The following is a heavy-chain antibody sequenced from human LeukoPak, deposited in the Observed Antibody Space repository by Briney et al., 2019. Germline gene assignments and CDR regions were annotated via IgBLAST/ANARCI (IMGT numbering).Heavy chain of an antibody. CDR3: ARLGYYPSYFDH. CDR2: ISFDGTT. V-gene: IGHV4-39*07. D-gene: IGHD3-22*01. Sequence: PSETLSLTCTVSDDSISTSRYYWGWIRQPPGKGLEWIGSISFDGTTYYNPALTSRVTISLETSGNQFSLKVTSVTAADTAVYYCARLGYYPSYFDHWGRGTLVTVSP. CDR1: DDSISTSRYY. J-gene: IGHJ4*02.